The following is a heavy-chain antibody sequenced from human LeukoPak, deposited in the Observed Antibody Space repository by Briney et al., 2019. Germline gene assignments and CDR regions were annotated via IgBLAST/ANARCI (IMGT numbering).Heavy chain of an antibody. D-gene: IGHD2-15*01. CDR3: TTVRRYCSGGSCYSNY. CDR1: GFTFSNAW. V-gene: IGHV3-15*01. CDR2: IKSKTDGGTT. J-gene: IGHJ4*02. Sequence: GGSLRLSCAASGFTFSNAWMSWVRRAPGKGLEWVGRIKSKTDGGTTDYAAPVKGRFTISRDDSKNTLYLQMNSLKTEDTAVYYCTTVRRYCSGGSCYSNYWGQGTLVTVSS.